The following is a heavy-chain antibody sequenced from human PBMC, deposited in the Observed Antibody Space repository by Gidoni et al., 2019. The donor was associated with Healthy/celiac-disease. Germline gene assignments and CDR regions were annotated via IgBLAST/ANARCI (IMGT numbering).Heavy chain of an antibody. CDR3: ARGRPYSSSWYGIADFDY. Sequence: QLQLQESGPGLVKPSETLSLTCTVSGGSISSSSYYWGWIRQPPGKGLEWIGSIYYSGSTYYNPSLKSRVTISVDTSKNQFSLKLSSVTAADTAVYYCARGRPYSSSWYGIADFDYWGQGTLVTVSS. CDR1: GGSISSSSYY. D-gene: IGHD6-13*01. CDR2: IYYSGST. J-gene: IGHJ4*02. V-gene: IGHV4-39*01.